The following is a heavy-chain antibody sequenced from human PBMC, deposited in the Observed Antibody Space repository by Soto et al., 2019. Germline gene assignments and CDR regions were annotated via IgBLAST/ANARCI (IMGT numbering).Heavy chain of an antibody. D-gene: IGHD3-3*01. V-gene: IGHV3-72*01. CDR2: IKNDPKSYIT. CDR1: RFSVSDQF. CDR3: ADLKWSRSYLP. Sequence: GSLRLSRVASRFSVSDQFIVWVRQAPGKGLEWVGRIKNDPKSYITDYAESVKGRFTISRDDSKNSLFLQMNSLTTEDTAIYYCADLKWSRSYLPWGQGT. J-gene: IGHJ1*01.